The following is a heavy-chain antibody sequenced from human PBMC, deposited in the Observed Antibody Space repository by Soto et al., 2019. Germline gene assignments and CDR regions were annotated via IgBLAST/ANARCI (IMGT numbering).Heavy chain of an antibody. CDR2: INSDGSST. CDR1: GFTFSSYW. J-gene: IGHJ5*02. V-gene: IGHV3-74*01. CDR3: ARAHDYGDYYWFDP. Sequence: VGSLRLSCAASGFTFSSYWMHWVRQAQGKGLVWVPRINSDGSSTSYADSVKGRFTISRDNAKNTLYLQMNSLRAEDTAVYYCARAHDYGDYYWFDPWGQGTLVTVSS. D-gene: IGHD4-17*01.